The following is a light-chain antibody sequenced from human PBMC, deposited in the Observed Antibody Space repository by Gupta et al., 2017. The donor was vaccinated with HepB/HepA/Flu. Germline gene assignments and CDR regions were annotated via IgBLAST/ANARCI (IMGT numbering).Light chain of an antibody. CDR2: RAS. V-gene: IGKV1-5*03. Sequence: DIQMTQSPSTLSASVGDRVTITCRASQSISSWLAWYQQQPGKAPKLLLYRASTLESGVPSRFSGSGSGTEFTLTNSSLQPDDFETYYCQQYNSYPLTFGGGTKVEIK. CDR3: QQYNSYPLT. CDR1: QSISSW. J-gene: IGKJ4*01.